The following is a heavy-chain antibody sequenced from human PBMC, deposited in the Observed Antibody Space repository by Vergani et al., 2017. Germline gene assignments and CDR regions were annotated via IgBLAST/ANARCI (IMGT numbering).Heavy chain of an antibody. J-gene: IGHJ5*02. CDR1: GGSISSSSYY. D-gene: IGHD6-19*01. V-gene: IGHV4-39*01. CDR3: ARLLTGGVIAVAGGGWFDP. Sequence: QLQLQESGPGLVKPSETLSLTCTVSGGSISSSSYYWGWIRQPPGKGLEWIGSIYYSGRTYYNPSLKSRVTISVDTSKNQFSLKLSSVTAADTAVYYCARLLTGGVIAVAGGGWFDPWGQGTLVTVSS. CDR2: IYYSGRT.